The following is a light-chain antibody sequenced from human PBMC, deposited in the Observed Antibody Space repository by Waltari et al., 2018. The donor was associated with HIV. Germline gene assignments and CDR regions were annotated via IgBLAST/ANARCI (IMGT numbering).Light chain of an antibody. CDR3: QEYYNWPRGT. CDR1: QSVSGN. V-gene: IGKV3D-15*01. Sequence: EIVMTQSPATLSVSPGERVIISCRASQSVSGNLAWFQQKHGQAPRLLIYGASTSATAIPARFSGSGSGTEFSLTYSSLRYEDFAVYYCQEYYNWPRGTFGQGTRLEIK. J-gene: IGKJ5*01. CDR2: GAS.